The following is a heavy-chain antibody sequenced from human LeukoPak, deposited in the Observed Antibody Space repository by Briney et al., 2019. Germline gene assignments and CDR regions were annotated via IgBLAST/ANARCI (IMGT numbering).Heavy chain of an antibody. CDR2: MYYSRTT. CDR1: GDSVGSYY. J-gene: IGHJ3*02. Sequence: SETLSLTCTVSGDSVGSYYWSWIRQPPGQGLEWIGSMYYSRTTNYNPSLKSRVTISVATSKNQFSLRLSSVTAADTAIYYCATSRGGPWGAFDIWGQGTRVTVSS. V-gene: IGHV4-59*08. D-gene: IGHD2-15*01. CDR3: ATSRGGPWGAFDI.